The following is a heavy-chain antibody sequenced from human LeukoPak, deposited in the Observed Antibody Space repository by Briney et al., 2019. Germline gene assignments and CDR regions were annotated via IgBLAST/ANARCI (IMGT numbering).Heavy chain of an antibody. CDR1: GFTVSSND. J-gene: IGHJ4*02. CDR2: ITSSSSSI. D-gene: IGHD4/OR15-4a*01. Sequence: GSLRLSCAASGFTVSSNDMSWVRQAPGKGLEWVSSITSSSSSIYSADSVKGRLTISRDNAKNSLYLEMNSLRDEDTAVYYCARDLAWGAYWGQGTLVTVSS. CDR3: ARDLAWGAY. V-gene: IGHV3-21*01.